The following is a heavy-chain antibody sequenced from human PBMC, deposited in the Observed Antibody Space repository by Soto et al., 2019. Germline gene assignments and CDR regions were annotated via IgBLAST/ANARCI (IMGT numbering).Heavy chain of an antibody. Sequence: QVQLQESGPGLVKPSQTLSITCTVSGGSISSGGYYWSWIRQHPGKGLEWIGYIYYSGSTYYSPSLKSRVTISVHTSKNQFSLKLSSVTAADTAVYYCARDKVATTPVGAYYYGMDVWGQGTTVTVSS. CDR2: IYYSGST. V-gene: IGHV4-31*03. D-gene: IGHD5-12*01. CDR1: GGSISSGGYY. CDR3: ARDKVATTPVGAYYYGMDV. J-gene: IGHJ6*02.